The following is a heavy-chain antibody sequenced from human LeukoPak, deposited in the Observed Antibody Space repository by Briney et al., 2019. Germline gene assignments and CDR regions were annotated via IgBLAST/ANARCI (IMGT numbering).Heavy chain of an antibody. CDR2: INSDGSST. D-gene: IGHD6-13*01. J-gene: IGHJ4*02. V-gene: IGHV3-74*01. CDR3: AKDMGIAAAGTGGSFDY. CDR1: GFTFSSYW. Sequence: GGSLRLSCAASGFTFSSYWMHWVRQAPGKGLVWVSRINSDGSSTSYADSVKGRFTISRDNAKNTLYLQMNSLRAEDTAVYYCAKDMGIAAAGTGGSFDYWGQGTLVTVSS.